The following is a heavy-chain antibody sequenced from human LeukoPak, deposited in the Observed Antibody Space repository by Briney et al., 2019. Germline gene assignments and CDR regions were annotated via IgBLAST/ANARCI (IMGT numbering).Heavy chain of an antibody. Sequence: PGGSLRLSCAASGFSVSSHYMTWVHQPPGKGLDWVSIIYANEKTFYAESVKGRFIISRDGSKNTLYLQMNSLRTEDTAIYYCAGYDNSGQYYVGRAFDIWGQGTMVAVSS. D-gene: IGHD3-22*01. V-gene: IGHV3-53*01. CDR1: GFSVSSHY. J-gene: IGHJ3*02. CDR2: IYANEKT. CDR3: AGYDNSGQYYVGRAFDI.